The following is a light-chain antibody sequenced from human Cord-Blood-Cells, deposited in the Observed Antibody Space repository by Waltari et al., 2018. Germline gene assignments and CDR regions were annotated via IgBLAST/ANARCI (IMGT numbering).Light chain of an antibody. CDR1: TLAANY. J-gene: IGLJ3*02. CDR3: QAWDSSTAV. Sequence: SYELTPPPSVSVSPGQPASITCSGDTLAANYACWYQQKPGQSPVLVIYQDSKRPSGIPERFSGSNSGNTATLTISGTQAMDEADYYCQAWDSSTAVFGGGTKLTVL. CDR2: QDS. V-gene: IGLV3-1*01.